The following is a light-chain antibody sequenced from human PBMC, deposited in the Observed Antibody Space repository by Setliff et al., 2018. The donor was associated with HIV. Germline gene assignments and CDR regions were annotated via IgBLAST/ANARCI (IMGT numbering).Light chain of an antibody. CDR3: SSYTSNSPYV. Sequence: QSALTQPASVSGSPGQSITISCTGTSSDVGGYNSVSWYQQHPDRAPKLMIYDVSNRPSGVSNRFSGSKSGNTASLTISGPQAEDEADYYCSSYTSNSPYVFGTGTKVTVL. CDR2: DVS. V-gene: IGLV2-14*03. CDR1: SSDVGGYNS. J-gene: IGLJ1*01.